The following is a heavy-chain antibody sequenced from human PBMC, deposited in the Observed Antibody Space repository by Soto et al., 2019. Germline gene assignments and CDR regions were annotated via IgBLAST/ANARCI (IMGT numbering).Heavy chain of an antibody. Sequence: GGSLRLSCAASGFTFSSYAMSWVRQAPGKGLEWVSGISGSSGSTYYADSVKGRFTISRDNSKNTLYLQMNSLRAEDTAVYYCAKDKEFGTNYYDSSGSGAFDIWGQGTMVTVSS. CDR3: AKDKEFGTNYYDSSGSGAFDI. CDR1: GFTFSSYA. V-gene: IGHV3-23*01. CDR2: ISGSSGST. J-gene: IGHJ3*02. D-gene: IGHD3-22*01.